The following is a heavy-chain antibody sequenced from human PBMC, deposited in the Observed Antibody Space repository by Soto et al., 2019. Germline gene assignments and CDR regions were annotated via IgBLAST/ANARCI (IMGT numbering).Heavy chain of an antibody. Sequence: EVQLVESGGRLVQPGGSLRLSFAASGFMFSAYWMSWVRQDPGKGLEWVATISGGASDKFYVDSVKGRFTISRDDSKNTLYLQMNSLSDEDTAVYYCVREDWHRFDSWGQGTLVTVSS. CDR2: ISGGASDK. CDR3: VREDWHRFDS. CDR1: GFMFSAYW. J-gene: IGHJ4*02. V-gene: IGHV3-7*01. D-gene: IGHD2-21*01.